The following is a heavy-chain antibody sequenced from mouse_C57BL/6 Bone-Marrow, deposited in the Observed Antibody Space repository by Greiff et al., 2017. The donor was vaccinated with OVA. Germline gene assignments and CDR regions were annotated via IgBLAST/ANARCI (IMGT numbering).Heavy chain of an antibody. D-gene: IGHD2-2*01. Sequence: VKLMESGAELVMPGASVKLSCKASGYTFTSYWMHWVKQRPGQGLEWIGEIDPSDSYTNYNQKFKGKSTLTVDKSSSTAYMQLSSLTSEDSAVYYCARSMVTGFAYWGQGTLVTVSA. J-gene: IGHJ3*01. CDR1: GYTFTSYW. CDR3: ARSMVTGFAY. CDR2: IDPSDSYT. V-gene: IGHV1-69*01.